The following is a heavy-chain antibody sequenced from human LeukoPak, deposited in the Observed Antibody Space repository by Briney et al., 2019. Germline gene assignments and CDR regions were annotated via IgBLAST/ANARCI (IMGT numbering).Heavy chain of an antibody. D-gene: IGHD1-14*01. Sequence: GRSLRLSCAASGFTFTIYAIHWVRQAPGKGLEWVAVTDGSNTFYADSVKGRFSLSSDNSKNTLYLQMNSLRAEDTAVYYCAKDLIAGPPDYFDYWGQGTPVTVSS. CDR1: GFTFTIYA. CDR2: TDGSNT. CDR3: AKDLIAGPPDYFDY. V-gene: IGHV3-30-3*01. J-gene: IGHJ4*02.